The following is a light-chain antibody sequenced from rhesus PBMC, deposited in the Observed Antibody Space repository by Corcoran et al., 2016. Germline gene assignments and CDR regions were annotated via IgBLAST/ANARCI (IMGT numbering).Light chain of an antibody. CDR2: GGS. Sequence: ETVVTQSPDTLALSPGERVILSCRASQSVGRYLAWYQQKPGQAPRLLIYGGSSRATGIPERFSGSGSGTDFPLTISSLEPEVVGVYYCQQSAHLWTFGQGTKVEIK. CDR1: QSVGRY. J-gene: IGKJ1*01. V-gene: IGKV3-24*04. CDR3: QQSAHLWT.